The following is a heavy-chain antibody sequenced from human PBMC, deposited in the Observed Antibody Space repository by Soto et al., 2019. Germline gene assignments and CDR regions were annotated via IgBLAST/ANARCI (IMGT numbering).Heavy chain of an antibody. D-gene: IGHD6-25*01. CDR3: AHRTSLYDSSGLAFDV. CDR1: GFSLTTNGLG. V-gene: IGHV2-5*02. CDR2: IYWDDDK. Sequence: QITLKESGPTLVKPTQTLTLTCTFSGFSLTTNGLGVGWIRQPPGKALEWLALIYWDDDKRYSPSLKTRLTVTKDSSENQVVLTLTNMKPVDTATYYCAHRTSLYDSSGLAFDVWGQGTPVTVS. J-gene: IGHJ6*02.